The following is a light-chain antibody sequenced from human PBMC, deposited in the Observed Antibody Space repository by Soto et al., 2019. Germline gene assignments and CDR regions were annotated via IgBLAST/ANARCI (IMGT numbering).Light chain of an antibody. J-gene: IGKJ1*01. CDR1: QGIRTD. CDR3: LQHYYYPQT. Sequence: DIQMTQSPSSLSASVGDRVTITCRASQGIRTDLVWYQQKPGKAPRRLIYDVSSLQSGVPSRFSGSGSGTEFTLTISSLQPEDFATYYCLQHYYYPQTFGQGTPVEIK. V-gene: IGKV1-17*01. CDR2: DVS.